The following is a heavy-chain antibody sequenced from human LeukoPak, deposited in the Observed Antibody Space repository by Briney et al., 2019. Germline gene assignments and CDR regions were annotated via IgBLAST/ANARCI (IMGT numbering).Heavy chain of an antibody. CDR1: GYIFTSYY. CDR2: INPSGGST. D-gene: IGHD2/OR15-2a*01. J-gene: IGHJ4*02. CDR3: ARHKEVGDYYYFDY. Sequence: GAPVKVSCKASGYIFTSYYMHWVRQAPGQGLEWMGIINPSGGSTSYTQKFQGRVTMTRDTSTTTVYMELSSLRSQDTAVYYCARHKEVGDYYYFDYWGQGTLVTVSS. V-gene: IGHV1-46*01.